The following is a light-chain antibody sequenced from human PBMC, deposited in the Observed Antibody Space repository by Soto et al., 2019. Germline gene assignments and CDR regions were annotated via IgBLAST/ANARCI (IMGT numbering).Light chain of an antibody. J-gene: IGKJ4*01. CDR3: QQYYRTPLT. CDR2: WAS. CDR1: QSVLYSSNNKNY. V-gene: IGKV4-1*01. Sequence: DIVMTQSPDSLAVSLGERATINCKSSQSVLYSSNNKNYLAWYQQKPGQPPKLLIYWASTRESGVPDRFSGSGSGTDFPLTISSLQAEDGAVYYCQQYYRTPLTFGGGTKVEIK.